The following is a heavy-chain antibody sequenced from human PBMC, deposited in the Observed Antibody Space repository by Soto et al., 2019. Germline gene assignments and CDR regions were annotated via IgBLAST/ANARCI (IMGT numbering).Heavy chain of an antibody. Sequence: QVQLQESGPGLVKPSQTLSLTCTVSGGSIRSGGYYWSWVRQNPRRGLESIWNIYYSGNTYYNPSLKSRLTISVDTSKTQFSLNLSSVTAADTAVYYCARDRLMATAGTARHYFGLDVWGQGTTVTVSS. D-gene: IGHD5-18*01. CDR2: IYYSGNT. J-gene: IGHJ6*02. V-gene: IGHV4-31*03. CDR1: GGSIRSGGYY. CDR3: ARDRLMATAGTARHYFGLDV.